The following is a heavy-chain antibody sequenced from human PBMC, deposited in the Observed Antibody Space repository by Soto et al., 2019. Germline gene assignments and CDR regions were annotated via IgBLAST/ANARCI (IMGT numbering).Heavy chain of an antibody. CDR3: ATDVAGGGDSFDY. Sequence: AAVKVSCKVSGHTLTEVSMHWVRQAPGKGLEWMGGFDPEDGETIYAQKFQGRVTMTEDTSADTAYMELSSLRSEDTAVYYCATDVAGGGDSFDYWGQGTLVTVSS. D-gene: IGHD2-21*02. CDR1: GHTLTEVS. J-gene: IGHJ4*02. CDR2: FDPEDGET. V-gene: IGHV1-24*01.